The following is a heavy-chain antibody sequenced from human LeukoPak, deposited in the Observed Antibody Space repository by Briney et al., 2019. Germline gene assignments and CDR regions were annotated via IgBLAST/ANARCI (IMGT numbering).Heavy chain of an antibody. J-gene: IGHJ4*02. Sequence: GGSLRLSCAASGFTVSSNYMSWVRQAPGKGLEWVSVIYSGGSTYYADSVKGRFTISRDNSKNTLYLQMNSLRAEDTAVYYCARATRYSSSYYPFDYWGQGTLVTVSS. CDR1: GFTVSSNY. D-gene: IGHD6-6*01. CDR2: IYSGGST. V-gene: IGHV3-53*01. CDR3: ARATRYSSSYYPFDY.